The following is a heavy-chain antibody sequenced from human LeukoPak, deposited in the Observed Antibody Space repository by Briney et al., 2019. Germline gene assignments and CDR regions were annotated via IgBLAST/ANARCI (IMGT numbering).Heavy chain of an antibody. CDR1: GGSISSYY. V-gene: IGHV4-39*01. CDR3: ARHQGVTIFGVVTPNWFDP. Sequence: SETLSLTCTVSGGSISSYYWGWIRQPPGKGLEWIGSIYYSGSTYYNPSLKSRVTISVDTSKNQFSLKLSSVTAADTAVYYCARHQGVTIFGVVTPNWFDPWGQGTLVTVSS. J-gene: IGHJ5*02. D-gene: IGHD3-3*01. CDR2: IYYSGST.